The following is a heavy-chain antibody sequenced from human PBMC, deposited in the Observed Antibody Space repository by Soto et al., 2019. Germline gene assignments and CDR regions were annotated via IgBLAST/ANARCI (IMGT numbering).Heavy chain of an antibody. D-gene: IGHD3-22*01. CDR2: IVVGSGNT. Sequence: SVKVSCKASGSTFTSSAVQWVRQARGQRLEWIGWIVVGSGNTNYAQKFQERVTITRDMSTSTAYMELSSLRSEDTAVYYCAAERYYDSSGYYHNWGQGTLVTVSS. CDR3: AAERYYDSSGYYHN. CDR1: GSTFTSSA. V-gene: IGHV1-58*01. J-gene: IGHJ4*02.